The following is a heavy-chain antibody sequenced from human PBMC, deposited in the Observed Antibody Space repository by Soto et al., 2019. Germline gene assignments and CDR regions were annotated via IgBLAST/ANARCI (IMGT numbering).Heavy chain of an antibody. V-gene: IGHV3-21*01. CDR3: ATGYYDSSGYYFDY. CDR2: ISSRSSDI. J-gene: IGHJ4*02. Sequence: EVQLVESGGALVKPGGSLRLSCAASGFTFSRYNMNWVRQAPEKGLEWVSSISSRSSDIYYADSVKGRFTISRYNAKNSLSLQMNNLRAEDTAVYYCATGYYDSSGYYFDYWGQGTLVTVSS. D-gene: IGHD3-22*01. CDR1: GFTFSRYN.